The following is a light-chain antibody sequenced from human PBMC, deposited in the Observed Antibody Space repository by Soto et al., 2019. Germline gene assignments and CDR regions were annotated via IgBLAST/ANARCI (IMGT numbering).Light chain of an antibody. CDR2: AAS. J-gene: IGKJ2*01. CDR3: QQSYSTPRT. Sequence: DIQMTQSPSSLSVSIGDRVTITCRAGQSISNYLNWYQQKPGKAPKLLIYAASSLQSGVPSRFSGSGSGTDFTLTISSLQPEDFATYYCQQSYSTPRTFGQGTKLEIK. V-gene: IGKV1-39*01. CDR1: QSISNY.